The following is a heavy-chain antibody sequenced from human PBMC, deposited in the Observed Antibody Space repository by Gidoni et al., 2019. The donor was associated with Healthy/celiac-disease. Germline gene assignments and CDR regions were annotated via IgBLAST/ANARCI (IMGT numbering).Heavy chain of an antibody. CDR2: INHSGST. D-gene: IGHD3-10*01. Sequence: QVQLQQWGAGLLKPSETLSLTCAVYGGSFRGYYWSWIRQPPGKGLEWIGEINHSGSTNYNPSLKSRVTISVDTSKNQFSLKLSSVTAADTAVYYCARGTRWAQRITMVRGAYKQPPFFDYWGQGTLVTVSS. CDR3: ARGTRWAQRITMVRGAYKQPPFFDY. J-gene: IGHJ4*02. CDR1: GGSFRGYY. V-gene: IGHV4-34*01.